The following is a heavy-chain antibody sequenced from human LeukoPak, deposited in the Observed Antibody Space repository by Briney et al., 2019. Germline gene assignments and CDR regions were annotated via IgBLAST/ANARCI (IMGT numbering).Heavy chain of an antibody. J-gene: IGHJ4*02. CDR3: AREYCSSTSCYTYYFDY. V-gene: IGHV3-11*01. CDR1: GFTFSDYY. Sequence: GGSLRLSCAASGFTFSDYYMSWIRQAPGKGLEGVSYISSSGSTIYYADSVKGRFTISRDNAKKSLYLQMNRLRAEDTAVYYCAREYCSSTSCYTYYFDYWGQGTLVTVSS. D-gene: IGHD2-2*02. CDR2: ISSSGSTI.